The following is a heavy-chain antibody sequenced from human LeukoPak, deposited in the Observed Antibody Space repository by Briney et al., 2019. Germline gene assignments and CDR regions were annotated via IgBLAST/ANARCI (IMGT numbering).Heavy chain of an antibody. CDR3: ARHDHYYGSGSFHQIDY. CDR2: IYYSGST. CDR1: GGSISSYF. D-gene: IGHD3-10*01. J-gene: IGHJ4*02. V-gene: IGHV4-59*08. Sequence: SETLSLTCTVSGGSISSYFWNWIRQTPGKGLEWIGYIYYSGSTNYNPSLKSRVTISVDTSKNQFSLKLSSVTAADTAVYYCARHDHYYGSGSFHQIDYWGQGTLVTVSS.